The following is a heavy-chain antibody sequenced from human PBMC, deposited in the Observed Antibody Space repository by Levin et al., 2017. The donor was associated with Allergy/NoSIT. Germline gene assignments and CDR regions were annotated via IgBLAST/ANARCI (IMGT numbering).Heavy chain of an antibody. CDR2: VTDSGGGP. CDR3: ARVGYYYDSSVYYKTRGCFDS. J-gene: IGHJ4*02. Sequence: PGGSLRLSCAASGFTFSSYAMSWVRQAPGKGLEWVSAVTDSGGGPFYADSVKGRFTISRDNSKNALYLQMNSLRAEDTAVYYCARVGYYYDSSVYYKTRGCFDSWGQGTLVTVSS. CDR1: GFTFSSYA. V-gene: IGHV3-23*01. D-gene: IGHD3-22*01.